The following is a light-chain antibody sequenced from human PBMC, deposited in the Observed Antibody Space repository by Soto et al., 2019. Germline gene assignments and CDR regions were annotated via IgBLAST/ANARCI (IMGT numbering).Light chain of an antibody. V-gene: IGLV2-14*01. CDR1: SSDVGGYNY. CDR3: SSYTSSSTVV. Sequence: QSALTQPASVSGSPGQSITISCTGTSSDVGGYNYVSWYQQHPRKAPKLMIYDVSNRPSGVSNRFSGSKSGNTASLTISGLQAEDEADYYCSSYTSSSTVVFGGGTKLTVL. J-gene: IGLJ2*01. CDR2: DVS.